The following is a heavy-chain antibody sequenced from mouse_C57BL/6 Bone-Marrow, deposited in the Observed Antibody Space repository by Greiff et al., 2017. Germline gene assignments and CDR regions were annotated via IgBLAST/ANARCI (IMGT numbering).Heavy chain of an antibody. D-gene: IGHD1-1*01. V-gene: IGHV1-39*01. Sequence: VQLKESGPELVKPGASVKLSCKASGYSFTDYNMNWVKQSNGKSLEWIGVINPTYGTTSYNQKFKGKATLTVDQSSSTAYMQLNSLTSEDSAVYYCAADYGSGGDYWGQGTTLTVSS. CDR2: INPTYGTT. CDR1: GYSFTDYN. CDR3: AADYGSGGDY. J-gene: IGHJ2*01.